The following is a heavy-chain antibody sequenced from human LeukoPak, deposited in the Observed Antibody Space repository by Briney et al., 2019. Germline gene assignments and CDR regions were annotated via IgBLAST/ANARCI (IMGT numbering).Heavy chain of an antibody. D-gene: IGHD3-10*01. CDR3: ARDPGLPWFGELLYYFDY. J-gene: IGHJ4*02. V-gene: IGHV3-33*01. CDR2: IWYDGSNK. Sequence: AGGSLRLSCAASGFTFSSYGMHWVRQAPGKGLEWVAVIWYDGSNKYYADSVKGRFTISRDNSKNTLYLQMNSLRAEDTAVYYCARDPGLPWFGELLYYFDYWGQGTLVTVSS. CDR1: GFTFSSYG.